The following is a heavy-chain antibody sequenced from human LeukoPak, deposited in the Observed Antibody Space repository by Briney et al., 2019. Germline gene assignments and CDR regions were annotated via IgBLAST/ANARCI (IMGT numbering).Heavy chain of an antibody. J-gene: IGHJ4*02. CDR2: IGGSGGST. V-gene: IGHV3-23*01. Sequence: GRSLRLSCAASGFTLSSYAMSWVRQAPGKGLEWVSDIGGSGGSTYYADSVKGRFTISRDNSKNTLYLQMNSLRAEDTALYYCAKDYYDSSGYYYGCDYWGQGTLVTVSS. CDR3: AKDYYDSSGYYYGCDY. D-gene: IGHD3-22*01. CDR1: GFTLSSYA.